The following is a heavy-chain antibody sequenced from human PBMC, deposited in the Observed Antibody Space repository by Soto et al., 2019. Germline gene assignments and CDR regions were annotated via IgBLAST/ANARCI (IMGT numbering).Heavy chain of an antibody. CDR3: ARSPYSSASGVFDY. V-gene: IGHV3-48*02. CDR2: ISSSSSTI. J-gene: IGHJ4*02. Sequence: PGGSLRLSCAASGFTFSSYSMNWVRQAPGKGLEWVSYISSSSSTIYYADSVKGRFTISRDNAKNSLYLQMNSLRDEDTAVYYCARSPYSSASGVFDYWGQGTLVTVSS. CDR1: GFTFSSYS. D-gene: IGHD6-6*01.